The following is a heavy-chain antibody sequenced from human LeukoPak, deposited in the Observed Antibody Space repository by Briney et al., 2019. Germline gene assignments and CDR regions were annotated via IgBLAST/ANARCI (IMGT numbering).Heavy chain of an antibody. V-gene: IGHV3-23*01. CDR1: GFTFSNYG. J-gene: IGHJ6*03. D-gene: IGHD6-19*01. CDR3: ANLAVAGPTLYYYYYMDV. CDR2: LSSSGGST. Sequence: GGTLRLSCAASGFTFSNYGMNWVRQAPGKGLEWVSALSSSGGSTYYADSVKGRFTISRDNSKNTLYLQMNSLRAEDTAVYYCANLAVAGPTLYYYYYMDVWGKGTTVTVSS.